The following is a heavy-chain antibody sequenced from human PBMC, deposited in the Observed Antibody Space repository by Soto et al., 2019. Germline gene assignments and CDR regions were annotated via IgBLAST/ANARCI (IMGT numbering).Heavy chain of an antibody. Sequence: GGSLRLSCAASGFTFSSYAMSWVRQAPGKGLDWVSAISGSGGSTYYADSVKGRFTISRDNSKNTLYLQMNSLRAEDTAVYYCAKTRGSIAAAGTRGSPFDYWGQGTLVTVSS. J-gene: IGHJ4*02. D-gene: IGHD6-13*01. V-gene: IGHV3-23*01. CDR3: AKTRGSIAAAGTRGSPFDY. CDR2: ISGSGGST. CDR1: GFTFSSYA.